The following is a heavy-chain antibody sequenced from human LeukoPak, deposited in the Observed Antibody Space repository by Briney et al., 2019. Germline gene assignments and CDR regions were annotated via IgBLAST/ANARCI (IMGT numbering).Heavy chain of an antibody. CDR3: AKDVQVSPYSSGWYDDAFDI. CDR1: GFTFSSYA. Sequence: PGGSLRLSCAASGFTFSSYAMSWVRQAPGKGLEWVSAISGSGGSTYYADSVKGGFTISRDNSKNTLYLQMNSLRAEDTAVYYCAKDVQVSPYSSGWYDDAFDIWGQGTMVTVSS. CDR2: ISGSGGST. D-gene: IGHD6-19*01. J-gene: IGHJ3*02. V-gene: IGHV3-23*01.